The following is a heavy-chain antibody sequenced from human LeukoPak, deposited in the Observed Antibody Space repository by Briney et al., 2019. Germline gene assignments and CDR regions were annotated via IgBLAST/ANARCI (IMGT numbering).Heavy chain of an antibody. CDR2: ITPFNGNT. CDR3: ASPAEVHDAFDI. CDR1: GYTFTGYY. J-gene: IGHJ3*02. Sequence: GASVNVSCKASGYTFTGYYMHWVRQAPGQALEWMGWITPFNGNTNYAQKFQDRVTITRDRSMSTAYMELSSLRSEDTAMYYCASPAEVHDAFDIWGQGTMVTVSS. V-gene: IGHV1-45*02.